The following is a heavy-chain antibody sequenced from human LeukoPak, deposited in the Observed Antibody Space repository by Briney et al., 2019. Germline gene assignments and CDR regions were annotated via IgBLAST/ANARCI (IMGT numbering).Heavy chain of an antibody. J-gene: IGHJ5*02. V-gene: IGHV3-7*01. CDR3: ATAPASVDSS. CDR2: INPDGTKT. CDR1: GFTFTRFW. D-gene: IGHD3-3*01. Sequence: GGSLRLSCAASGFTFTRFWLTWVRRSPGKGLEGVANINPDGTKTTYVDSVEGRFAISRDNAKNSVFLLMTSLRAEDTAMYYCATAPASVDSSWGQGTLVAVSS.